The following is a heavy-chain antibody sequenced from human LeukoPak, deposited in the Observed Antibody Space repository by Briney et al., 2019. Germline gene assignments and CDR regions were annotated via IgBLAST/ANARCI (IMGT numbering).Heavy chain of an antibody. CDR1: SGSINSGSYY. J-gene: IGHJ4*02. CDR3: ARYEAVAGVFDY. D-gene: IGHD6-19*01. Sequence: SETQSLTCTVSSGSINSGSYYWNWIRQPAGKGLEWIGRIYSSGSTNYNPSLKSRVTISVDTSEYQFSLKLSSVTAADTAVYYCARYEAVAGVFDYWGQGTLVTVSS. CDR2: IYSSGST. V-gene: IGHV4-61*02.